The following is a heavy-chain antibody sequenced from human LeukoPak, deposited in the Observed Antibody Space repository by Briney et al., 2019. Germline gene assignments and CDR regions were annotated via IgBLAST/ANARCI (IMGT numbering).Heavy chain of an antibody. J-gene: IGHJ4*02. CDR2: ISSSSSYI. D-gene: IGHD1-26*01. V-gene: IGHV3-21*01. CDR3: AREAIVGAHFDC. CDR1: GFTFSSYS. Sequence: GGSLRLSCAASGFTFSSYSMNWVRQAPGKGLEWVSSISSSSSYIYYADSVKGRFTISRDNAKNSLYLRMNSLRAEDTAVYYCAREAIVGAHFDCWGQGTLVTVSS.